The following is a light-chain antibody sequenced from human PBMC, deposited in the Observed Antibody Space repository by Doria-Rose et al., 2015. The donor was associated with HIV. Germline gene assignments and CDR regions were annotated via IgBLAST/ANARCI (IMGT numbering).Light chain of an antibody. CDR3: QQFDSFPRT. CDR1: QGISRY. J-gene: IGKJ1*01. CDR2: GAS. Sequence: DIQVTQSPSFLSASVGVRVTITCRASQGISRYLAWYQQEPGKAPTLLICGASTVQSGVPSRFSGSGSGTEFTLTISSLQPEDLATYYCQQFDSFPRTFGQGTKVELK. V-gene: IGKV1-9*01.